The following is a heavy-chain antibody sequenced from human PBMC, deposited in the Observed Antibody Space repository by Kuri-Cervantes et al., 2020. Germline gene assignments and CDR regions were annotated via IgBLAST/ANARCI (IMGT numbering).Heavy chain of an antibody. CDR1: GGTFSSYA. CDR3: ARGDWLLYYFDY. CDR2: IIPIFGTA. D-gene: IGHD3/OR15-3a*01. V-gene: IGHV1-69*13. J-gene: IGHJ4*02. Sequence: SVKVSCKASGGTFSSYAISWVRQAPGQGLEWMGGIIPIFGTANYAQKFQGRVTITADESTSTAYMELSSLRSEDTAVYYCARGDWLLYYFDYWGQGTLVTVSS.